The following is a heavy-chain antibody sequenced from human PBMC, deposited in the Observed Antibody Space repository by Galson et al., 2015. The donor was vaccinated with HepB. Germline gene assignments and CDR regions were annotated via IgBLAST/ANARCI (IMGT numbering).Heavy chain of an antibody. CDR2: IYYAGST. V-gene: IGHV4-31*03. D-gene: IGHD5-24*01. CDR3: ARMARKAGWFDT. Sequence: LSLTCSVSGYSVTTGGFFWAWIRHHPRQGLEWIGHIYYAGSTSYNPSLETRVSISVDTSNNQFSLNLTSVTAADSAVHFCARMARKAGWFDTWGQGTLVTVSA. J-gene: IGHJ5*02. CDR1: GYSVTTGGFF.